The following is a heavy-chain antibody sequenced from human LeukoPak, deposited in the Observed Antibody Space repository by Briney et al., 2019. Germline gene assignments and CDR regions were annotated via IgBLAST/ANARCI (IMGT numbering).Heavy chain of an antibody. Sequence: ASVKVSCKVSGYTLTELSMHWVRQAPGKGLEWMGGFDPEDGETIYAQKFQGTVTMTEDTSTDTAYMELSSLRSEDTAVYYCATDLVTMVRGVIMPSPFDYWGQGTLVTVSS. CDR2: FDPEDGET. CDR1: GYTLTELS. V-gene: IGHV1-24*01. J-gene: IGHJ4*02. CDR3: ATDLVTMVRGVIMPSPFDY. D-gene: IGHD3-10*01.